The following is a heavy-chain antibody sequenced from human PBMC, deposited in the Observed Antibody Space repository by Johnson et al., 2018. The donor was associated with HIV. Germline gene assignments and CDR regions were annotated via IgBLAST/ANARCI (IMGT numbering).Heavy chain of an antibody. CDR2: ISYDGSNK. CDR1: GFTFSSYA. J-gene: IGHJ3*02. Sequence: QVHLVESGGGVVQPGRSLRLSCAASGFTFSSYAMHWVRQAPGKGLEWVAVISYDGSNKYYADSVKGRFTISRDNSKNTLYLQMNSLRAEDTAVYYCASTGYSSGWYWDAFDIWGQGTMVTVSS. CDR3: ASTGYSSGWYWDAFDI. V-gene: IGHV3-30-3*01. D-gene: IGHD6-19*01.